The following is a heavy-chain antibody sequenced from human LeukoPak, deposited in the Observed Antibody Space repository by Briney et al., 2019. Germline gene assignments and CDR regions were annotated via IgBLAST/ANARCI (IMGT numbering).Heavy chain of an antibody. CDR1: GFTFSTYW. J-gene: IGHJ5*02. Sequence: GGSLRLSRAASGFTFSTYWMSWVRQAPGKGPEWVANIKEDGSEKYYVDSVKGRFTISRGNAKTSLHLQMDSLRAEDTAVYYCFRDDGPGTWGQGTLVTVSS. CDR3: FRDDGPGT. CDR2: IKEDGSEK. V-gene: IGHV3-7*01. D-gene: IGHD3-10*01.